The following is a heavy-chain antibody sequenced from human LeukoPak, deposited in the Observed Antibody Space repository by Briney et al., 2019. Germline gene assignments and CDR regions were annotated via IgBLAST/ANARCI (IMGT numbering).Heavy chain of an antibody. Sequence: PSQTLSLTCTVSGGSISSGTYFWTWIRQPAGTGLEWIGRIYTSGSTNYNPSLKSRVTISVDTSKNQFSLKLSSVTAADTAVYYCARAHYYDSSGYLFYYYYYMDVWGKGTAVTVSS. J-gene: IGHJ6*03. CDR3: ARAHYYDSSGYLFYYYYYMDV. CDR2: IYTSGST. V-gene: IGHV4-61*02. CDR1: GGSISSGTYF. D-gene: IGHD3-22*01.